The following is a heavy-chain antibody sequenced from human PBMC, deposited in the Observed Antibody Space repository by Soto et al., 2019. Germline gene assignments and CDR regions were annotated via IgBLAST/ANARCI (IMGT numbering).Heavy chain of an antibody. D-gene: IGHD2-21*01. Sequence: SETLSLTCTVSGGSISSYYWSWIRQPPGKGLEWIGYIYYIGSTNYNPSLKSRVTISVDTSKNQFSLKLSSVTAADTAVYYCARLAIDDYFDYWGQGTLVTVSS. CDR1: GGSISSYY. V-gene: IGHV4-59*08. CDR2: IYYIGST. J-gene: IGHJ4*02. CDR3: ARLAIDDYFDY.